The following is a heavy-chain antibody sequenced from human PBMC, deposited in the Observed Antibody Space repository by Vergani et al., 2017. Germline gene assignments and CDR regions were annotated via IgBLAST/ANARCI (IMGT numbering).Heavy chain of an antibody. CDR2: ISYSGST. CDR1: GGSISSYY. D-gene: IGHD3-10*01. V-gene: IGHV4-59*01. J-gene: IGHJ4*02. CDR3: ARTHGSASRPFDY. Sequence: QVQLQESGPGLVKPSETLSLTCTVSGGSISSYYWSWIRQPPGKGLEWIGYISYSGSTNYNPSLKSRVTISVDTSKNQFSLKLSSVTAADTAVYYCARTHGSASRPFDYWGQGTLVTVSS.